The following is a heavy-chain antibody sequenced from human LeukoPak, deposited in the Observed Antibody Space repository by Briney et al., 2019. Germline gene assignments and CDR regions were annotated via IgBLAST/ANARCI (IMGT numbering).Heavy chain of an antibody. V-gene: IGHV4-59*01. Sequence: PSETLSLTCTVSGGSISSYYWSWIRQPPGKGLEWIGYIYYSGSTNYNPSLKSRVTISVDTSKNQFSLKLSSVTAADTAVYYCARDLTIAAAGRFAFDIWGQGTMVTVSS. D-gene: IGHD6-13*01. J-gene: IGHJ3*02. CDR2: IYYSGST. CDR3: ARDLTIAAAGRFAFDI. CDR1: GGSISSYY.